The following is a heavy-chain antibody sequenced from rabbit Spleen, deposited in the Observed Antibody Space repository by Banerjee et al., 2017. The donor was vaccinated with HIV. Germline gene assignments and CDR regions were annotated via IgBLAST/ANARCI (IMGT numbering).Heavy chain of an antibody. J-gene: IGHJ4*01. CDR3: ARNANGGWDL. CDR2: IYPVFGIT. V-gene: IGHV1S47*01. Sequence: QQQLEESGGGLVQPEGSLTLTCKASGFDLMSIAMSWVRQAPGKGLEWIGDIYPVFGITNYANWVKGRFTISSDNAQNTVDLQMNSLTPADTATYFCARNANGGWDLWGPGTLVTVS. CDR1: GFDLMSIA. D-gene: IGHD4-1*01.